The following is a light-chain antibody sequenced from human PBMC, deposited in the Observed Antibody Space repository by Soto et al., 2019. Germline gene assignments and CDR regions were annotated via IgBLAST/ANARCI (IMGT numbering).Light chain of an antibody. Sequence: DLQMTQSPSSLSASVGDRVTITCRASQSIANYLNWYQQTPGKAPKLLIYAASTLKTGVPSRFSGSGSGTDFTLTISSLQPEDLGTYYCQQCYSTSYTFGQGAKLEIK. V-gene: IGKV1-39*01. CDR3: QQCYSTSYT. CDR2: AAS. J-gene: IGKJ2*01. CDR1: QSIANY.